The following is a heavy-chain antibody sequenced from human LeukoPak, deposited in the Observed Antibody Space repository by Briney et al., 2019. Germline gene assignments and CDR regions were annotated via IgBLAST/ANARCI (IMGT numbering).Heavy chain of an antibody. V-gene: IGHV4-61*02. J-gene: IGHJ5*02. Sequence: SQTLSLTCTVSGGSISSGSYYWSWIRQPAGKGLEWIGRIYTSGSTNYNPSLKSRVTISVDTSKNQFSLKLSSVTAADTAAYYCAREWGAGAARPGWFDPWGQGTLVTVSS. CDR2: IYTSGST. D-gene: IGHD6-6*01. CDR1: GGSISSGSYY. CDR3: AREWGAGAARPGWFDP.